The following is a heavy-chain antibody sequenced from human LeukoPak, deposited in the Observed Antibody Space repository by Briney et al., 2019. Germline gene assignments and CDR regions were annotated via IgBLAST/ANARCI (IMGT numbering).Heavy chain of an antibody. CDR1: GGTFSSYA. V-gene: IGHV1-69*13. J-gene: IGHJ4*02. Sequence: SVKVSCKASGGTFSSYAISWVRQAPGQGLEWMGGIIPIFGTANYAQKFQGRVTITADESTSAAYMELSSLRSEDTAVYYCARGYSYGFGSVGYWGQGTLVTVSS. CDR2: IIPIFGTA. CDR3: ARGYSYGFGSVGY. D-gene: IGHD5-18*01.